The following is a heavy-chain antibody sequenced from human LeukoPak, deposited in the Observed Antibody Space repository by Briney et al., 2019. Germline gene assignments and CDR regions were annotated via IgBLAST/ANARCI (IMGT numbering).Heavy chain of an antibody. Sequence: GGSLRLSCAASGFTLSSYSMNWVRQAPGKGLEWVSYISSSSSTIYYADSVKGRFTISRDNAKNSLYLQMNSLRAEDTAVYYCARARASYYYYMDVWGKGTTVTISS. V-gene: IGHV3-48*01. CDR3: ARARASYYYYMDV. J-gene: IGHJ6*03. CDR1: GFTLSSYS. CDR2: ISSSSSTI.